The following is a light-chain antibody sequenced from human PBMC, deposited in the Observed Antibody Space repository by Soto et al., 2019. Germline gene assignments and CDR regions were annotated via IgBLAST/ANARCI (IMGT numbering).Light chain of an antibody. CDR2: AAS. CDR1: QSISSY. V-gene: IGKV1-9*01. J-gene: IGKJ4*01. CDR3: QQVESYPST. Sequence: DIKVPQAPSFLSASVRDRVTITCRASQSISSYLNWYQQKPGKAPKLLIYAASSLQSGVPSRFSGSGFGTDFTLTITSLQPEDFATYYCQQVESYPSTFGGGTKVDIK.